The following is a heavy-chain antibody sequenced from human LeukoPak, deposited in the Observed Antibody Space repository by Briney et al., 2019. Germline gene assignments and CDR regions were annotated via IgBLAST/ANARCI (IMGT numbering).Heavy chain of an antibody. J-gene: IGHJ4*02. V-gene: IGHV1-2*02. CDR1: GYTFTGYY. CDR2: INPNSGGT. D-gene: IGHD3-22*01. CDR3: ARPNYHDSSGQFDY. Sequence: ASVKVSCKPSGYTFTGYYIHWVRQAPGQGLEWMGWINPNSGGTNYPQKFQGRVTMTRDTSISTAYMELSGLRSDDTAVYYCARPNYHDSSGQFDYWGQGALVIVSS.